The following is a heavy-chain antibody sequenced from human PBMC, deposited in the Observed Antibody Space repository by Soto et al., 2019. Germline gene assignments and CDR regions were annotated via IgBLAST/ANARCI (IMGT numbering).Heavy chain of an antibody. CDR3: AKEGYYYDSSGYYWPGY. J-gene: IGHJ4*02. CDR1: GFTFSSYG. D-gene: IGHD3-22*01. CDR2: ISYDGSNK. Sequence: GGSLRLSCAASGFTFSSYGMHWVRQAPGKGLEWVAVISYDGSNKYYADSVKGRFTISRDNSKNTLYLQMNSLRAEDTAVYYCAKEGYYYDSSGYYWPGYWGQGT. V-gene: IGHV3-30*18.